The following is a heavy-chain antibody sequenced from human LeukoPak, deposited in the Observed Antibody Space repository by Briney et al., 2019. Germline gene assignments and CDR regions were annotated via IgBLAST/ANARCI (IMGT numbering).Heavy chain of an antibody. Sequence: GGSLRLSCAASGFTFSSYSMNWVRQAPGKGLEWVSSISSSSSYIYYADSVKGRFTISRDNVKNSLYLQMNSLRAEDTAVYYCARDFRQQLVHKGDYWGQGTLVTVSS. D-gene: IGHD6-13*01. V-gene: IGHV3-21*01. CDR3: ARDFRQQLVHKGDY. CDR1: GFTFSSYS. CDR2: ISSSSSYI. J-gene: IGHJ4*02.